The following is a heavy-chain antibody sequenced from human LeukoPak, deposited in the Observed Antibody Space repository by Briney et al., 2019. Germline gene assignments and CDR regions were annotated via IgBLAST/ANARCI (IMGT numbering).Heavy chain of an antibody. Sequence: GGSLRLSCAASGFTVSSNYMSWVRQAPGKGLEWVSVIYSGGSTYYADSVKGRFTISRDNSKNTLYLQMNSLRAEDTAVYYCARDPGWPNLHAVDIWGQGTMVTVSS. V-gene: IGHV3-53*01. J-gene: IGHJ3*02. CDR3: ARDPGWPNLHAVDI. CDR2: IYSGGST. CDR1: GFTVSSNY. D-gene: IGHD1-14*01.